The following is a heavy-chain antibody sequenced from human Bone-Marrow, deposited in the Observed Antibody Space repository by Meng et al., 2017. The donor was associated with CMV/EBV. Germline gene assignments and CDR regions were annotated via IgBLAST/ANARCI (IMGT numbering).Heavy chain of an antibody. CDR3: ARGGRVVPAARVIRGYYGLDV. V-gene: IGHV1-8*01. D-gene: IGHD2-2*01. J-gene: IGHJ6*02. Sequence: ASVKVSCKASGYTFTSYDINWVRQATGQGLEWMGWMNPNSGNTGYAQKFQGRVTMTRNTSISTAYMELSSLRSEDTAVYYCARGGRVVPAARVIRGYYGLDVWGHGTKVTVS. CDR1: GYTFTSYD. CDR2: MNPNSGNT.